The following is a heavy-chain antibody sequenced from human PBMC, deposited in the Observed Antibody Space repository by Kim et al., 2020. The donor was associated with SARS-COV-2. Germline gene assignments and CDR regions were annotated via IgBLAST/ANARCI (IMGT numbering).Heavy chain of an antibody. V-gene: IGHV3-7*01. Sequence: GGSLRLSCAASGFTFSTYWMNWARQAPGKGLEWVGNMGQDGSRKNYVDSVKGRFTISRDNAKNALYLQMNSLGAEDTAVFYCARTWLFVSGAYEDYWGQGTLVTVSS. CDR1: GFTFSTYW. CDR3: ARTWLFVSGAYEDY. D-gene: IGHD2-15*01. CDR2: MGQDGSRK. J-gene: IGHJ4*02.